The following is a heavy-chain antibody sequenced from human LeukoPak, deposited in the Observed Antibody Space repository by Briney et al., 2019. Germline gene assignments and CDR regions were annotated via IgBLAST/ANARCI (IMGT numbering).Heavy chain of an antibody. CDR2: TRNKANTYTA. CDR1: GFTFSDHY. J-gene: IGHJ4*02. CDR3: ARARTIWGDYEYYFDY. V-gene: IGHV3-72*01. Sequence: GGSLRLSCAASGFTFSDHYMDWVRQAPGKGLEWVGRTRNKANTYTAQYAASVKGRFTISRDDSKNSLYLQMNSLKTEDTAVYYCARARTIWGDYEYYFDYWGQGTLVTVSS. D-gene: IGHD4-17*01.